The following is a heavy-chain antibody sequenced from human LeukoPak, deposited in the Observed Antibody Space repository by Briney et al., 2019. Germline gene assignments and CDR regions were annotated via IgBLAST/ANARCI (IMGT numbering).Heavy chain of an antibody. Sequence: GGSLRLSCAASGFTFSSYGMHWVRQAPGKGLEWVSSMSDSGGSTFYADSVKGRFTISRDNSKNTLYLQMNSLRVEDTAVYSCAKEGGRGWFFLDYWGQGTLVTVSS. D-gene: IGHD6-19*01. CDR2: MSDSGGST. CDR3: AKEGGRGWFFLDY. CDR1: GFTFSSYG. J-gene: IGHJ4*02. V-gene: IGHV3-23*01.